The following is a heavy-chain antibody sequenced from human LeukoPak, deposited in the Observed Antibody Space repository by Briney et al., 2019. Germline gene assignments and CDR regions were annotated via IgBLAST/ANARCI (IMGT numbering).Heavy chain of an antibody. CDR2: IYYSGST. V-gene: IGHV4-59*01. Sequence: SETLSLTCTVSGGSISSYYWSWIRQPPGKGLEWIGYIYYSGSTNYNPSLKSRVTISVDTSKNQFSLKLSSVTAADTAVYYCARDQNVGYCSGGSCDYYYGMDVWGQGTTVTVSS. D-gene: IGHD2-15*01. CDR1: GGSISSYY. J-gene: IGHJ6*02. CDR3: ARDQNVGYCSGGSCDYYYGMDV.